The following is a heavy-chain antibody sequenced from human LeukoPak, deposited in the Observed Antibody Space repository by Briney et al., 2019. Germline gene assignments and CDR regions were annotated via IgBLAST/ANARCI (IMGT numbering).Heavy chain of an antibody. CDR1: GFTFSSYD. J-gene: IGHJ4*02. CDR2: IDTAGYT. Sequence: GGSLRLSCAASGFTFSSYDMHWVRLTTGKGLEWVSAIDTAGYTYYPGSVKGRFTISRENAKNSLYLQMNSLRAGDTAVYYCARVGEGGKGFDYWGQGTLVTVSS. CDR3: ARVGEGGKGFDY. D-gene: IGHD4-23*01. V-gene: IGHV3-13*01.